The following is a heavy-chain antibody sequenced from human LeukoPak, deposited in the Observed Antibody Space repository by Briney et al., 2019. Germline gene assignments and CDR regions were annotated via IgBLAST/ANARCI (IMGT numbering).Heavy chain of an antibody. Sequence: PGGSLRLSCAASGFTVSSNYMSWVRQAPGKGLEWVSVIFSGGNIYYADSVKGRFTISRDNSKNMLYLQMNSLRAEDTAVYFCAGGYYSSYYYGMDVWGQGTTVTVS. CDR3: AGGYYSSYYYGMDV. J-gene: IGHJ6*02. D-gene: IGHD3-22*01. CDR2: IFSGGNI. CDR1: GFTVSSNY. V-gene: IGHV3-53*01.